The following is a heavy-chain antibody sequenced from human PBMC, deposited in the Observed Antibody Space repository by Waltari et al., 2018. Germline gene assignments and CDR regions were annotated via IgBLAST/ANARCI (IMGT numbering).Heavy chain of an antibody. J-gene: IGHJ6*02. Sequence: EVQLVQSGAEVKKPGESLKISCKGSGYSFTSYWIGWVRQMPGKGLEWMGIIEPGDPDTRYSPSVQGKVTISGDKSISTAYLQWSSLKASDTAMYYCARQGYGGPYYYYGMDVWGQGTTVTVSS. CDR1: GYSFTSYW. D-gene: IGHD4-17*01. CDR3: ARQGYGGPYYYYGMDV. CDR2: IEPGDPDT. V-gene: IGHV5-51*01.